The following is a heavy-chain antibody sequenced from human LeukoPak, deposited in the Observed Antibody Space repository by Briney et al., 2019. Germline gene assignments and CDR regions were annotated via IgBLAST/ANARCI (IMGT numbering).Heavy chain of an antibody. CDR1: GFTVSSNS. J-gene: IGHJ4*02. CDR2: IYSAGST. CDR3: AKDRGWELHYFDY. V-gene: IGHV3-53*05. D-gene: IGHD1-26*01. Sequence: PGGSLRLSCTVSGFTVSSNSMSWVRQAPGKGLEWVSFIYSAGSTHYSDSVKGRFTISIDNSKNTLYLQMNSLRAEDTAVYYCAKDRGWELHYFDYWGQGTLVTVSS.